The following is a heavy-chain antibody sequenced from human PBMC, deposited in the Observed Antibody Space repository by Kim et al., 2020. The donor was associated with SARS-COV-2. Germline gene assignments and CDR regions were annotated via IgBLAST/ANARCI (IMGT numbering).Heavy chain of an antibody. CDR1: GFTFSIYW. D-gene: IGHD6-13*01. Sequence: GGSLRLSCAASGFTFSIYWMHWVRQAPGKGLVWVSRINSDGSSTSYADSVKGRFTISRDNAKNTLYLQMNSLRAEDTAVYYCARDQTAAGTLGGLAPYYYYGMDVWGQGTTDTVSS. CDR3: ARDQTAAGTLGGLAPYYYYGMDV. V-gene: IGHV3-74*01. CDR2: INSDGSST. J-gene: IGHJ6*02.